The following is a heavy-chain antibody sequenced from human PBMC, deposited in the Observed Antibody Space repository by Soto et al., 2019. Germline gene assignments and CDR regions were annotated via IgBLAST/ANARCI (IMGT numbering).Heavy chain of an antibody. J-gene: IGHJ4*02. CDR1: GFTFSDNS. CDR2: IGDDGDST. V-gene: IGHV3-23*01. Sequence: GGSLRLSCGASGFTFSDNSMTWVRQAPGEGLEWVSSIGDDGDSTYYADSVKGRFTISRDNTKRSVYLKMNSLRAEDTAVYYSARDLEVRANLYFFDYWGQGTPVTVSS. D-gene: IGHD1-26*01. CDR3: ARDLEVRANLYFFDY.